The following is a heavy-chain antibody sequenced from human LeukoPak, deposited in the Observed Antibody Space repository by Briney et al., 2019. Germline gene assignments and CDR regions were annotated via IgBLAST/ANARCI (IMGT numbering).Heavy chain of an antibody. D-gene: IGHD2-21*01. Sequence: PGGSLRLSYAASGFMFSISAMHWVRQAPGKGLEYVSAISSDGGTTYYANTVKDRFTISRDNSKSTLYLQMGSLRAEDTAVYYCARGDGLRARAYDRWGQGTLVTVSS. J-gene: IGHJ5*02. V-gene: IGHV3-64*01. CDR2: ISSDGGTT. CDR3: ARGDGLRARAYDR. CDR1: GFMFSISA.